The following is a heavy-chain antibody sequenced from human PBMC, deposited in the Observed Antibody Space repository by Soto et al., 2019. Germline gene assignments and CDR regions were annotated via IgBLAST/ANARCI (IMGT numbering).Heavy chain of an antibody. CDR3: TTDLGNDY. V-gene: IGHV3-15*07. D-gene: IGHD1-26*01. CDR2: IRSKTDGETT. J-gene: IGHJ4*02. Sequence: EVQLVESGGGLVKPGGSLRLSCAASGFTFSNAWMNWVRQAPGKGLEWVGRIRSKTDGETTVYAAPVKGRFSISRDDSKNTLYLQMNRLKTEDTAVYYCTTDLGNDYWGQGTLVTVSS. CDR1: GFTFSNAW.